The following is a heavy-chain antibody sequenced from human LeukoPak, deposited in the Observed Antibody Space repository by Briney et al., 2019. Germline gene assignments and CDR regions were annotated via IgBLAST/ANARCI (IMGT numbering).Heavy chain of an antibody. D-gene: IGHD1-26*01. CDR2: IYTSGST. Sequence: SGTLSLTCAVSGGSISSTSNWWSWVRQPPGKGLEWIGRIYTSGSTNYNPSLKSRVTMSVDTSKNQFSLKLSSVTAADTAVYYCARDEGSADQFDPWGQGTLVTVSS. J-gene: IGHJ5*02. CDR1: GGSISSTSNW. V-gene: IGHV4-4*02. CDR3: ARDEGSADQFDP.